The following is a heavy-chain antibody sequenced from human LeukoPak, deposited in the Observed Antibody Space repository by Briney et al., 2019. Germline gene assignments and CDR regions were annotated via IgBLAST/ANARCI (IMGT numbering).Heavy chain of an antibody. Sequence: GSLRLSCAASGLTFSSYSMNWVRQAPGKGLEWVSSISSSSSYIYYADSVKGRFTISRDNAKNSLYLQMNSLRAEDTAVYYCARWEYYYDSSGYLDYWGQGTLVTVSS. CDR1: GLTFSSYS. V-gene: IGHV3-21*01. CDR3: ARWEYYYDSSGYLDY. D-gene: IGHD3-22*01. CDR2: ISSSSSYI. J-gene: IGHJ4*02.